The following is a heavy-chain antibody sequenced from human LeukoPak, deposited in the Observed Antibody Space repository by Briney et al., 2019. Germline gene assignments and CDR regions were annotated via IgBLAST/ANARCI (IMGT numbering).Heavy chain of an antibody. CDR3: ARVGYYGMDV. V-gene: IGHV3-11*01. CDR2: VSSSGSTV. CDR1: GFTFSDYF. Sequence: GGSLRLSCAASGFTFSDYFMSWIRQAPGKGLEWVSYVSSSGSTVYYTDSVKGRFTISRDNAKNSLYVQMNSLRAEDTAVYYCARVGYYGMDVWGQGTTVTVSS. J-gene: IGHJ6*02.